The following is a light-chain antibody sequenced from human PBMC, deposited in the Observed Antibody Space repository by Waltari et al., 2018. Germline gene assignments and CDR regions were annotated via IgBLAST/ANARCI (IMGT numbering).Light chain of an antibody. CDR1: QSLSRTY. CDR3: QQYVSSPWT. V-gene: IGKV3-20*01. Sequence: EIVLTQSPGTLCLSPGERATLSCSASQSLSRTYLAWYHQRPGQPPRLLIYGASNRAAGVPDRFSGGGSGTDFTLTISRLEPEDFALYYCQQYVSSPWTFGQGTKVEIK. CDR2: GAS. J-gene: IGKJ1*01.